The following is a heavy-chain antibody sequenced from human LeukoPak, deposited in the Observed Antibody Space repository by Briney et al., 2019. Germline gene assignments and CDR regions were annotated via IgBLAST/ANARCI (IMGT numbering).Heavy chain of an antibody. Sequence: GGSLRLSCAASGFTFRTYGMNWVRQAPGKGLEWVANIKQDGSEKYYVDSVRGRFTISRDNAKNSLYLQMNSLRAEDTAVYYCAKVFGWELWLLDYWGQGTLVTVSS. CDR3: AKVFGWELWLLDY. V-gene: IGHV3-7*03. CDR2: IKQDGSEK. J-gene: IGHJ4*02. D-gene: IGHD5-18*01. CDR1: GFTFRTYG.